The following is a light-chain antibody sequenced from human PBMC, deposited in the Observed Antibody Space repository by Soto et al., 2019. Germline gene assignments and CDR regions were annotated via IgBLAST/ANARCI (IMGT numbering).Light chain of an antibody. CDR2: DAS. CDR1: QSVSNNY. J-gene: IGKJ4*01. V-gene: IGKV3-11*01. Sequence: EFVLTQSPGTLSLSPGERATLSCRAIQSVSNNYLAWYQQKPGQAPRLLIYDASNRATGIPARFSGSGSGTDFTLTISSLEPEDFAVYYCQQRSNWPPLTFGGGTKVDIK. CDR3: QQRSNWPPLT.